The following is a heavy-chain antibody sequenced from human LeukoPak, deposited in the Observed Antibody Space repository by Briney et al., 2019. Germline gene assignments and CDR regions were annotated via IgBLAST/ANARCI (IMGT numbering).Heavy chain of an antibody. V-gene: IGHV5-51*01. CDR2: IYPGDSDT. CDR3: ARPDTTVTTGAFDI. CDR1: GYSFTSYW. D-gene: IGHD4-17*01. J-gene: IGHJ3*02. Sequence: GASLKISCKGSGYSFTSYWIGWVRQMPGKGLGWMGIIYPGDSDTRYSPSVQGQVTTSEDKSISNTYLQCSSPEDSDTAMCSCARPDTTVTTGAFDIWGQGTMVTVSS.